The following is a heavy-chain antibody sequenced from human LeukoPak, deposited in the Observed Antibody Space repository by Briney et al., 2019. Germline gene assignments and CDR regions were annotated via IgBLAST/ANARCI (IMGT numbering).Heavy chain of an antibody. J-gene: IGHJ4*02. CDR1: GYTFTGYY. D-gene: IGHD2-15*01. CDR3: AKDENTHFDY. Sequence: ASVKVSCKASGYTFTGYYMHWVRQAPGQGLEWMGWINPNRGGTNYAQKFQGRVTMTRDTSISTAYMELSSLTPDDTAVYYCAKDENTHFDYWGQGILVTVSS. V-gene: IGHV1-2*02. CDR2: INPNRGGT.